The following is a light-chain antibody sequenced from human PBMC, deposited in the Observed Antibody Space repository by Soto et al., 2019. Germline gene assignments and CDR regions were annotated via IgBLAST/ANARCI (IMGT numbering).Light chain of an antibody. CDR1: RSDVGGYNY. Sequence: QPVLTQPASVSGTPGQSITISCTGTRSDVGGYNYVSWYQQHPGNAPRLMIYEVNNRPSGVPNRFSGSKSGNTASLTISGLQAEDEADYYCSSKTSSRTPFVFGTGTKVTVL. CDR2: EVN. V-gene: IGLV2-14*01. J-gene: IGLJ1*01. CDR3: SSKTSSRTPFV.